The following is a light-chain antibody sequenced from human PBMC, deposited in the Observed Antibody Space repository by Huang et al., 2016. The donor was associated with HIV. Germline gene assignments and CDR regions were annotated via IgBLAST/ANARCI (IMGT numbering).Light chain of an antibody. J-gene: IGKJ4*01. CDR1: QSLVYSSNNNNY. V-gene: IGKV4-1*01. CDR3: QQYFSTPLT. Sequence: IVVTQSPDSLAVSLGERAAINCKSSQSLVYSSNNNNYLAWYQQKPGQSPALLIYLASTRAPGVPDRFNGSGSGTDFTLTINSLQTEDVALYYCQQYFSTPLTFGGGTKVDIK. CDR2: LAS.